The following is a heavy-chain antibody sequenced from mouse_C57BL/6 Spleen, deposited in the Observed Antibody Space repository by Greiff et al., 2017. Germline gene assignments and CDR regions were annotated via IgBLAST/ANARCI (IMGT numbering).Heavy chain of an antibody. D-gene: IGHD1-1*01. V-gene: IGHV1-69*01. Sequence: QVQLQQPGAELVMPGASVKLSCKASGYTFTSYWMHWVKQRPGQGLEWIGEIDPSDSYTNYNQKFKGKSTLTVDKSSSTAYMQLSSLTSEDSAFYYWARSPDYGSIPYAMDYWGQGTSVTGSS. CDR2: IDPSDSYT. J-gene: IGHJ4*01. CDR3: ARSPDYGSIPYAMDY. CDR1: GYTFTSYW.